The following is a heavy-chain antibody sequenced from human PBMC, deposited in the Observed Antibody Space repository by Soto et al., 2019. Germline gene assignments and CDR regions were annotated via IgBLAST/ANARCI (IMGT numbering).Heavy chain of an antibody. CDR2: IYYRGST. CDR3: ARWLSITMVRGVTYYYYGMDV. V-gene: IGHV4-31*03. D-gene: IGHD3-10*01. J-gene: IGHJ6*02. Sequence: SETLSLTCTVSGGSISSGGYYWSWIRQHPGKGLEWIGYIYYRGSTYYNPSLKSRVTISVDTSKNQFSLKLSSVTAADTAVYYCARWLSITMVRGVTYYYYGMDVWGQGTTVTVS. CDR1: GGSISSGGYY.